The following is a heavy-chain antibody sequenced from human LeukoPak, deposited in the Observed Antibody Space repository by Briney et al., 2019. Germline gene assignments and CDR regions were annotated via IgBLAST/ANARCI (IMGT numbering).Heavy chain of an antibody. D-gene: IGHD2-21*02. V-gene: IGHV1-18*01. Sequence: ASVKVSCKASGYTFTSYGISWVRQAPGQGLEWMGWISAYNGNTNYAQKLQGRVTMTTDTSTSTAYMELRSLRSDDTAVYYCARDLPYCGGDCGPGDYWGQGTLVTVSS. CDR3: ARDLPYCGGDCGPGDY. J-gene: IGHJ4*02. CDR2: ISAYNGNT. CDR1: GYTFTSYG.